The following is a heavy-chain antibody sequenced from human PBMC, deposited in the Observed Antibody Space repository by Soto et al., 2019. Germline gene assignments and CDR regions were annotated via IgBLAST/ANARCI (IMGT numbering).Heavy chain of an antibody. J-gene: IGHJ5*01. CDR3: ARGRGVDS. CDR1: GFTFSNHW. D-gene: IGHD3-16*01. CDR2: IKADGSEK. Sequence: GGSLRLSCAGSGFTFSNHWMNWVRQAPGKGLEWVANIKADGSEKYYVDSVKGRFTISGDNAKNSLYLQMNSLRAEDTAVYYCARGRGVDSWGQGTLVTVSS. V-gene: IGHV3-7*03.